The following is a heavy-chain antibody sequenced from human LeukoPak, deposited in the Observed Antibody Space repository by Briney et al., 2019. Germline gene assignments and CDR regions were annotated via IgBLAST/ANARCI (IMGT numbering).Heavy chain of an antibody. Sequence: GGSLRLSCAASGFTLSSYAISWVRQAPGKGLEWVSTLSGSGISTYYTDSVKGRFTISRDNSKNTLFLQMNSLRAEDTAVYYCAIDPNWGTHSWGQGVLVTVSS. CDR3: AIDPNWGTHS. CDR1: GFTLSSYA. CDR2: LSGSGIST. D-gene: IGHD7-27*01. J-gene: IGHJ4*02. V-gene: IGHV3-23*01.